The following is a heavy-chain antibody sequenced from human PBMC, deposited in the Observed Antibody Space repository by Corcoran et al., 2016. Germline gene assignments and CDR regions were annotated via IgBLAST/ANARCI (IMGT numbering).Heavy chain of an antibody. Sequence: QVQLQESCPGLVKPSETLSLTCTVSGGSIYSYYWSWIRQPPGKGLDWIGNIYYSGSTNYNPSLKSRVTISVDTSKNQLSLKLNSVTAADTAVYYCARQVGAVAPLIWFDPWGQGTLVTVSS. D-gene: IGHD2-15*01. CDR2: IYYSGST. J-gene: IGHJ5*02. CDR1: GGSIYSYY. V-gene: IGHV4-59*08. CDR3: ARQVGAVAPLIWFDP.